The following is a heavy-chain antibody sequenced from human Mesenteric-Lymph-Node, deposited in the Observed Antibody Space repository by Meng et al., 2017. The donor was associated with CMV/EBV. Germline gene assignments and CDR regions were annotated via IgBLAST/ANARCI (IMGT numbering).Heavy chain of an antibody. CDR2: INPNRGGT. V-gene: IGHV1-2*02. Sequence: GGSLRLSCKASGGTFSSYAISWVRQAPGQGLEWMGWINPNRGGTKYAQKFQGRVTMTRDTSISTAYLVLSRLRSDDTAVYFCVRDSDVLRFLDGRMLGKFDYWGQGTLVTVSS. CDR3: VRDSDVLRFLDGRMLGKFDY. J-gene: IGHJ4*02. D-gene: IGHD3-3*01. CDR1: GGTFSSYA.